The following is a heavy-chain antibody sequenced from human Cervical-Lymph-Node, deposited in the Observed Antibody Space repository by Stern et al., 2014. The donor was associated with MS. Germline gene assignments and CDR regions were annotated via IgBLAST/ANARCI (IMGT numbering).Heavy chain of an antibody. CDR1: GYGFSDYW. CDR3: ARQIEGIPGL. Sequence: EVQLVESGAVVRKPGDSLRISCTGSGYGFSDYWIGWVRQMPGKGLEWIGVIYPGDSDTTYSPSFEGKGPMSADKSVATAYLQWSSRKASDTAIYFCARQIEGIPGLWGQGTLVTVSS. CDR2: IYPGDSDT. D-gene: IGHD6-13*01. J-gene: IGHJ4*02. V-gene: IGHV5-51*01.